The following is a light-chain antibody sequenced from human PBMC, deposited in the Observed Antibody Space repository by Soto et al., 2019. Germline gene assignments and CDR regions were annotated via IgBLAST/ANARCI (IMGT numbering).Light chain of an antibody. CDR3: SSYRSSTTFV. V-gene: IGLV2-14*01. CDR1: ISDVGAYNY. CDR2: EVR. Sequence: QAVRTQPASLSGSPGQSITISCTGTISDVGAYNYVSWYQQYPGKAPKVIIFEVRKRPSGVSNRFSGSKSGDTASLTISGLQAEDEADYYCSSYRSSTTFVYRTGTKVTVL. J-gene: IGLJ1*01.